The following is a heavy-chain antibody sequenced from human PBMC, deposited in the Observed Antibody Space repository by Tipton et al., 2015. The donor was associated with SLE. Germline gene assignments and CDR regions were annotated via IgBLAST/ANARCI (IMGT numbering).Heavy chain of an antibody. Sequence: TLSLTCTVSGASISSRDYYWSWIRQHPGKGLEWIGRIYTSGRTNYNPSLKSRVSISVDTSKNHFSLNLSSVIAADTAVYYCASWGFDIWGQGTMVTVSS. J-gene: IGHJ3*02. CDR1: GASISSRDYY. CDR2: IYTSGRT. D-gene: IGHD3-16*01. CDR3: ASWGFDI. V-gene: IGHV4-61*02.